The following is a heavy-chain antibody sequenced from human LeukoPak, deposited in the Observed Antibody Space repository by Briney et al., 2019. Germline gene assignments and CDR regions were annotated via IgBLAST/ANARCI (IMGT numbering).Heavy chain of an antibody. CDR2: IWYDGSNK. D-gene: IGHD3-22*01. CDR1: GFTFSSYG. V-gene: IGHV3-33*01. Sequence: GRSLGLSCAASGFTFSSYGMHWVRQAPGKGLEWVAVIWYDGSNKYYADSVKGRFTISRDNSKNTLYLQMNSLRAEDTAVYYCARDVPAYYYDSSGYTDAFDIWGQGTMVTVSS. J-gene: IGHJ3*02. CDR3: ARDVPAYYYDSSGYTDAFDI.